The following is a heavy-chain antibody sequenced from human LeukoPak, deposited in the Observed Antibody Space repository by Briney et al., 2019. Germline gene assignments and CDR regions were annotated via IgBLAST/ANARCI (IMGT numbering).Heavy chain of an antibody. V-gene: IGHV4-39*02. Sequence: SETLSLTCTVSGGSISSSSYYWGWIRQPPGKGLEWIGSIYYSGSNYYGPSLKSRTTISVDTSKSHFSLKLSSVTAADTAVYYCARRATNWGSFDYWGQGNPVTVSS. J-gene: IGHJ4*02. D-gene: IGHD7-27*01. CDR2: IYYSGSN. CDR1: GGSISSSSYY. CDR3: ARRATNWGSFDY.